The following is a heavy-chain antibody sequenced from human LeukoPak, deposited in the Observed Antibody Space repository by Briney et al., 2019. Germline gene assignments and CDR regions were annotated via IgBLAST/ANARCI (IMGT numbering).Heavy chain of an antibody. CDR3: ARQGSAMAPFDY. V-gene: IGHV4-61*02. Sequence: PSETLSLTCTVSGGSISSGSYYWSWIRQPAGKGLEWIGRIYTSGSTNYNPSLKSRVTISVDTSKNQFSLKLNSVTAADTAVYYCARQGSAMAPFDYWGQGTLVTVSS. D-gene: IGHD5-18*01. CDR2: IYTSGST. CDR1: GGSISSGSYY. J-gene: IGHJ4*02.